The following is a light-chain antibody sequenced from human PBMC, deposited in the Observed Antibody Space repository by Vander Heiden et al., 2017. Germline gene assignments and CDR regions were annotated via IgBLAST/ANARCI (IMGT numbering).Light chain of an antibody. J-gene: IGKJ1*01. CDR3: QQYKNWLTWT. CDR1: QSVSSN. CDR2: GAS. Sequence: EIVMTQSPATLSVSPGERATLSCRASQSVSSNLAWYQQKPGQAPRLLIYGASTRATGIPARFSGSGSGTEFTLTISSLQSEDFAVYYCQQYKNWLTWTFGQRTKVEIK. V-gene: IGKV3-15*01.